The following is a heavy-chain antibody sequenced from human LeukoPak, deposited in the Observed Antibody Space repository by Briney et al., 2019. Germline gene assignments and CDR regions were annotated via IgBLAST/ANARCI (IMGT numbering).Heavy chain of an antibody. V-gene: IGHV3-30-3*01. J-gene: IGHJ4*02. D-gene: IGHD1-1*01. CDR1: GFTFSSYV. CDR3: TRWRLGGSNTDDGFDY. Sequence: GGSLRLSCAASGFTFSSYVMHWVRQAPGKGLEWVAVISYDGSNKYYADSVKGRFTISRDDSKNTAYLQMNSLKTEDTAVYYCTRWRLGGSNTDDGFDYWGQGTLVTVSS. CDR2: ISYDGSNK.